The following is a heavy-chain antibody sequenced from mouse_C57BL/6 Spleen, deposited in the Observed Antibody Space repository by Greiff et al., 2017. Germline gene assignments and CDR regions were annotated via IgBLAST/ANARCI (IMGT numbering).Heavy chain of an antibody. J-gene: IGHJ4*01. CDR1: GYTFTSYW. D-gene: IGHD2-1*01. Sequence: QVQLQQPGAELVKPGASVKLSCKASGYTFTSYWMHWVKQRPGQGLEWIGMIHPNSGSTNYNEKFKSKATLTVDKSSSTAYMQLSSLTSEDSAVXYCAKGRGVYYGNFDYAMDYWGQGTSVTVSS. V-gene: IGHV1-64*01. CDR2: IHPNSGST. CDR3: AKGRGVYYGNFDYAMDY.